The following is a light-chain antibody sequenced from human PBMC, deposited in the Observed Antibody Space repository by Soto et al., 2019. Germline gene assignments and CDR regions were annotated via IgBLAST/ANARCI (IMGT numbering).Light chain of an antibody. CDR1: ITDVGGYHY. V-gene: IGLV2-8*01. CDR2: EVT. Sequence: QAVVTQPPSASGSPGQSVTISCTGTITDVGGYHYVSWYQQHPGKAPKLIIYEVTERPSGVSDRFSGSKSGNTASLTVSGLQADDEADYYCSSYTGRNNLIFGGGTKVTVL. CDR3: SSYTGRNNLI. J-gene: IGLJ2*01.